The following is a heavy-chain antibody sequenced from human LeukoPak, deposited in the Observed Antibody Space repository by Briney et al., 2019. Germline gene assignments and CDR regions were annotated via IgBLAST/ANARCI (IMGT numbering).Heavy chain of an antibody. Sequence: GASVKVSCKASGYVFTSYYMHWVRQAPGQGLEWMGIINPSGGSTNYAQNLQGRVTMTRDTSTSTVYMELSSLRSEDTAVYYCARICQGMVLDYWGQGTLVTVSS. CDR2: INPSGGST. D-gene: IGHD4/OR15-4a*01. CDR1: GYVFTSYY. CDR3: ARICQGMVLDY. V-gene: IGHV1-46*01. J-gene: IGHJ4*02.